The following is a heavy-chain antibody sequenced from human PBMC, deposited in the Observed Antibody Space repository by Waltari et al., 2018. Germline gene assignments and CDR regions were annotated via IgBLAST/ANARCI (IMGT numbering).Heavy chain of an antibody. CDR2: LKSKAEGGTT. Sequence: EVQLLESGGGLVKPGDSLRLSCVASDFTLANAWINWVRQAPGKGMEWVGRLKSKAEGGTTDYAAPVKGRFAISRDDSKDTAYLQMNSLKTEDTAMYFCTTEGGRTWPMYWGQGTLVTVSS. V-gene: IGHV3-15*01. D-gene: IGHD2-2*01. CDR1: DFTLANAW. CDR3: TTEGGRTWPMY. J-gene: IGHJ4*02.